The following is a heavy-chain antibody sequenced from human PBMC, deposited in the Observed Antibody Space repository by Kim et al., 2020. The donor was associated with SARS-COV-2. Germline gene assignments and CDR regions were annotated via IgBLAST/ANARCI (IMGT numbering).Heavy chain of an antibody. D-gene: IGHD3-3*01. V-gene: IGHV1-69*01. J-gene: IGHJ5*02. CDR3: ARNQWNYERRWFDP. Sequence: YAQKFQDRVSITADESTSTAYMELTTLRSEDTAMYYCARNQWNYERRWFDPWGQGTLVTVSS.